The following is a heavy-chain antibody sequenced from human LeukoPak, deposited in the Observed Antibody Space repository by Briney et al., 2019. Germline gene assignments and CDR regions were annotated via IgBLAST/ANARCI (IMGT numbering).Heavy chain of an antibody. CDR2: INHSGST. CDR3: ARGRGVYSSGWSYYFDY. J-gene: IGHJ4*02. Sequence: SETLSLTCAVYGGSFSDYYWSWIRQPPGKGLEWIGEINHSGSTKYNPSLKSRVTISVDTSKNQFSLKLSSVTAADTAVYYCARGRGVYSSGWSYYFDYWGQGPWSPSPQ. CDR1: GGSFSDYY. D-gene: IGHD6-19*01. V-gene: IGHV4-34*01.